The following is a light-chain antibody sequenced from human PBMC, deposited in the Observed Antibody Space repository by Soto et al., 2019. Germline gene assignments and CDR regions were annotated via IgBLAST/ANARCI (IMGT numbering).Light chain of an antibody. CDR1: NSNIGTNT. Sequence: QSVLTQPPSASATPGQRVTISCSGSNSNIGTNTVNWYQQLPGTAPRLLIYTNNQRPSGVPQRFSGSKTGTSASLAIGGLQSEDGADYYCAAWDDSLGAYVFGTGTQLTVL. V-gene: IGLV1-44*01. CDR2: TNN. CDR3: AAWDDSLGAYV. J-gene: IGLJ1*01.